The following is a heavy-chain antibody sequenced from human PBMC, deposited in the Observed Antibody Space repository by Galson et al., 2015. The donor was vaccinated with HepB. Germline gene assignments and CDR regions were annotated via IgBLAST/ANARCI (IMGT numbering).Heavy chain of an antibody. CDR1: GFTFPVYA. Sequence: SLRLSCAASGFTFPVYAMNWVRQAPGKGLEWISHISAQSNIIYYADSVKGRFTISRDNDKNSLYLQMDSLRDDDTAVYYCARYGSESDYKDPFDYWGQGTLVTVSS. V-gene: IGHV3-48*02. D-gene: IGHD3-10*01. CDR3: ARYGSESDYKDPFDY. CDR2: ISAQSNII. J-gene: IGHJ4*02.